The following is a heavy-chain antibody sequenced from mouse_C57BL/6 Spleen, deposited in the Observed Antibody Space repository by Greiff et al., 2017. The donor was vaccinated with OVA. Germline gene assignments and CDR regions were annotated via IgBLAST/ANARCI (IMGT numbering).Heavy chain of an antibody. J-gene: IGHJ2*01. CDR2: ISSGGSYT. Sequence: DVKLVESGGDLVKPGGSLKLSCAASGFTFSSYGMSWVRQTPDKRLEWVATISSGGSYTYYPDSVKGRFTISRDNAKNTLYLQMSSLKSEDTAMYYCARPLTGTADYWGQGTTLTVSS. CDR1: GFTFSSYG. D-gene: IGHD4-1*01. V-gene: IGHV5-6*02. CDR3: ARPLTGTADY.